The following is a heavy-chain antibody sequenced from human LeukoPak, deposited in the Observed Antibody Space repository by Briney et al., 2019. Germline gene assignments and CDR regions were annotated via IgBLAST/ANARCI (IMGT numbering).Heavy chain of an antibody. V-gene: IGHV3-23*01. J-gene: IGHJ4*02. CDR1: GFTFSSSA. D-gene: IGHD6-13*01. Sequence: PGGSLRLSCAASGFTFSSSAMSWVRQAPGKGLEWVSAISGSGGSTYYADSVKGRFTISRDNSKNTLYLQMNSLRAEDTAVYYCAKCGAAAGRYYFDYWGQGTLVTVSS. CDR3: AKCGAAAGRYYFDY. CDR2: ISGSGGST.